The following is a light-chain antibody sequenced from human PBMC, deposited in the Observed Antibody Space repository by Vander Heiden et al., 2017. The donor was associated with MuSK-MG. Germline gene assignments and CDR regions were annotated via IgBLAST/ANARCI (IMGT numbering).Light chain of an antibody. CDR3: PQNSKGQPEGLT. Sequence: IVMTQSPATLSVSPGERATLSCRASQSVSSNLARYQQKPGQAPRLLIDGASTRATGIPARLSDTGYEKEFCRTSSSGQSEDFAVNHCPQNSKGQPEGLTLGAGTKLEIK. V-gene: IGKV3-15*01. CDR1: QSVSSN. J-gene: IGKJ3*01. CDR2: GAS.